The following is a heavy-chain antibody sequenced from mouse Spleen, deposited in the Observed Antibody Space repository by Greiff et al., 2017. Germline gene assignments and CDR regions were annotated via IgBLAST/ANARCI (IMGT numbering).Heavy chain of an antibody. CDR1: GFTFSSYY. V-gene: IGHV5-9*01. D-gene: IGHD2-4*01. Sequence: EVMLVESGGGLVKLGGSLKLSCAASGFTFSSYYMSWVRQTPEKRLEWVATISSGGGSTYYPDSVKGRFTISRDNAKNTLYLQMSSLNSEDTAVYYCARDEGVYYDYDGGYAMDYWGQGTSVTGSS. CDR3: ARDEGVYYDYDGGYAMDY. CDR2: ISSGGGST. J-gene: IGHJ4*01.